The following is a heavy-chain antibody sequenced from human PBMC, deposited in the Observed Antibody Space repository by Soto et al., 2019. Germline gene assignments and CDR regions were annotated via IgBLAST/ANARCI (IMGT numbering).Heavy chain of an antibody. D-gene: IGHD6-13*01. Sequence: PSETLSLICNVAGTCMNSHHLSWIRQRAGKGLEWIGHIRSSGSTNYNPSVKSRLTMSVDTSKNQFSLRLMSLTAADTAVYYCARAQGVAAAGITWFDPWGQGSLVTVSS. CDR1: GTCMNSHH. CDR2: IRSSGST. CDR3: ARAQGVAAAGITWFDP. J-gene: IGHJ5*02. V-gene: IGHV4-4*07.